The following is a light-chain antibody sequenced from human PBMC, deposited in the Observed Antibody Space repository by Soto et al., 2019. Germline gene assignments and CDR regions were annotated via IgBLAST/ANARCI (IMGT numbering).Light chain of an antibody. CDR3: QQRARWPST. Sequence: VLTQSPDILSLSPGQTATLSCRASESVDRYVAWYQQKVGQAPRLLIYDAFTRATGVAARFSGSWSATDFTLTISSLEPDDFAVYYCQQRARWPSTFGPGTKVEIK. CDR1: ESVDRY. J-gene: IGKJ2*02. CDR2: DAF. V-gene: IGKV3-11*01.